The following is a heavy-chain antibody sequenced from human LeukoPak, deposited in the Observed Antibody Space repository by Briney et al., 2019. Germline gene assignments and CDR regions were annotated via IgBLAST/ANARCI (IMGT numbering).Heavy chain of an antibody. CDR3: ARLVTIYDSAGSDY. Sequence: PGGSLRLSCAASGFTFSSYGMHWVRQAPGKGLEWVAFTRYDGNDKYYADSVKGRFTISRDNSKNTLYLQMNSLRAEDTAVYYCARLVTIYDSAGSDYWGQGTLVTVSS. J-gene: IGHJ4*02. D-gene: IGHD3-10*01. CDR2: TRYDGNDK. V-gene: IGHV3-30*02. CDR1: GFTFSSYG.